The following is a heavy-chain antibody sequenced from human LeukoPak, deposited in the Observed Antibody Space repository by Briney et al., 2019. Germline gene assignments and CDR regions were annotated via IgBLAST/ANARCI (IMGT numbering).Heavy chain of an antibody. CDR3: ARVGSGWSFDY. CDR2: IHHSGTT. Sequence: SETLSLTCTVSGGSVSRGSYYWSWTRQPPGKGLEWIGYIHHSGTTNYSPSLKSRVTMSVDTSKNKFSLKVNSVTAADTAVYYCARVGSGWSFDYWGQGTLVTVSS. CDR1: GGSVSRGSYY. J-gene: IGHJ4*02. V-gene: IGHV4-61*01. D-gene: IGHD6-19*01.